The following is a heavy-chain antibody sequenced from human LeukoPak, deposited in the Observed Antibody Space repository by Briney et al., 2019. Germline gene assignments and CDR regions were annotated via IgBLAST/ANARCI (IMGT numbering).Heavy chain of an antibody. CDR2: IYSSEST. V-gene: IGHV4-39*01. D-gene: IGHD5-18*01. CDR3: ARRGYSYGIFDY. CDR1: GGSISSSTYY. J-gene: IGHJ4*02. Sequence: SETLSLTCTVSGGSISSSTYYWGWIRQPPGKGLEWIGSIYSSESTYYNPSLKSRVTISVDTSKNQFSLKLSSVTAADTAVYYCARRGYSYGIFDYWDQGTLVTVSS.